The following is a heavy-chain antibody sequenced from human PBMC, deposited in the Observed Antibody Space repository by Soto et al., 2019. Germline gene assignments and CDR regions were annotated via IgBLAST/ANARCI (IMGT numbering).Heavy chain of an antibody. CDR2: IDRDGSTT. V-gene: IGHV3-74*02. Sequence: EVQLVESGGGLVQPGGSLRLSCAASGFTFSVYWMHWVRHAPGKGLVWVSRIDRDGSTTSYADSVKGRFTISRDNAKSTLYLQMNSLRAEDTAVYYCARPGYSNYGSGVDVWGQGTTVTVSS. D-gene: IGHD4-4*01. CDR1: GFTFSVYW. J-gene: IGHJ6*02. CDR3: ARPGYSNYGSGVDV.